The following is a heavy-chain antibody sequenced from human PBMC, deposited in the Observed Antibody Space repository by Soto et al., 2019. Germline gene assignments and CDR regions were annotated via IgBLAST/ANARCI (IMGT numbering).Heavy chain of an antibody. Sequence: GGSLRLSCAASGFTLGSYWMSWVRQAPGKGLEWLATIKTDASEKKYVDSVKGRFTTSRDNAKNSLYLQMDSLRAEDTAAYYCARDSGYDSGSSVNHYLDYWGHGTLVTVS. V-gene: IGHV3-7*01. J-gene: IGHJ4*01. CDR1: GFTLGSYW. CDR3: ARDSGYDSGSSVNHYLDY. D-gene: IGHD3-10*01. CDR2: IKTDASEK.